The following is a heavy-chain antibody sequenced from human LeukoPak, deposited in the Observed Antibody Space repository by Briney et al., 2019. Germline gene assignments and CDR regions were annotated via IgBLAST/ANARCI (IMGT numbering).Heavy chain of an antibody. CDR1: GFTFSSYA. D-gene: IGHD2-2*01. J-gene: IGHJ4*02. Sequence: GGSLRLSCAASGFTFSSYAMSWVRQAPGKGLEWVSAISGSGGSTYYADSVKGRFAISRDNSKNTLYLQMNSLRAEDTAVYYCAKDRLGYCSSTSCYEDFDYWGQGTLVTVSP. V-gene: IGHV3-23*01. CDR2: ISGSGGST. CDR3: AKDRLGYCSSTSCYEDFDY.